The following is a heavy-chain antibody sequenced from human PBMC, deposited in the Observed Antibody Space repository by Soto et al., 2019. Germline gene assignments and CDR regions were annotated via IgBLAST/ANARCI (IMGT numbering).Heavy chain of an antibody. CDR1: GGSISSSSYY. CDR3: ARHVKGGSGWAGGWFDP. D-gene: IGHD6-19*01. V-gene: IGHV4-39*01. Sequence: SETLSLTCTVSGGSISSSSYYWGWIRQPPGKGLECIGSISYSGSTYYNPSLSSRVTISVDTSKNQFSLKLSSVIAADTAVYYCARHVKGGSGWAGGWFDPWGQGTLVTVSS. CDR2: ISYSGST. J-gene: IGHJ5*02.